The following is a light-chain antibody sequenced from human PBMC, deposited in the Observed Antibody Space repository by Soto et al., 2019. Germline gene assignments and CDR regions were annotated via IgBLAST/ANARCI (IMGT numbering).Light chain of an antibody. V-gene: IGLV1-44*01. Sequence: QSVLTQPPSASGTPGQRVTISCSGSSSNIGSGSENWYQQLPGTAPKLLIYNNNQWPSGVPDRSSGSNSGSSASLAISGLKFEDEADYYCASGDLTRNGLYGFGTGTQLTVL. CDR1: SSNIGSGS. J-gene: IGLJ1*01. CDR2: NNN. CDR3: ASGDLTRNGLYG.